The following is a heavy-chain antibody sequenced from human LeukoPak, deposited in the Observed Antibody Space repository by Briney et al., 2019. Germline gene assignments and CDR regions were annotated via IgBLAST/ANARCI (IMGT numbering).Heavy chain of an antibody. J-gene: IGHJ5*02. D-gene: IGHD2-2*01. CDR1: GFTFSSYG. Sequence: GGSLRLSCAASGFTFSSYGMHWVRQAPGKGLEGVAFIRYDGSNKYYADSVKGRFTISRDNSKNTLYLQMNSLRAEDTAVYYCARDGPFVVPAVSWGQGTLVTVSS. CDR3: ARDGPFVVPAVS. CDR2: IRYDGSNK. V-gene: IGHV3-30*02.